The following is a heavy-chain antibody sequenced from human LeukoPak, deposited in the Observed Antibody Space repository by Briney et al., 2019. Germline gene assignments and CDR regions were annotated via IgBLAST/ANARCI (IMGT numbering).Heavy chain of an antibody. CDR1: GFTFSSYA. J-gene: IGHJ4*02. Sequence: RGSLRLSCAASGFTFSSYAMSWVRQAPGKGLEWVSAISGSGGSTYYADSVKGRFTISRDNSKNTLYLQMNSLRAEDTAVYYCAKGYCGSTNCYGDYWGQGTLVTVSS. D-gene: IGHD2-2*01. V-gene: IGHV3-23*01. CDR3: AKGYCGSTNCYGDY. CDR2: ISGSGGST.